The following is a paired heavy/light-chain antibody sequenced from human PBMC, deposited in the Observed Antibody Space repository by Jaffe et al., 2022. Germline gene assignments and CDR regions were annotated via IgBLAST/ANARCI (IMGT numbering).Heavy chain of an antibody. CDR3: STNDDGYNGPVDY. Sequence: QVQLQESGPGLVKPSETLSLTCAVSGYSISSGFYWGWIRQPPGKGLEWIATIYHTGSTYYNPSLKSRVTMSVDTSKNHFSLKLTSVTAADTAVYYCSTNDDGYNGPVDYWGQGTLVTVSS. D-gene: IGHD5-12*01. V-gene: IGHV4-38-2*01. CDR2: IYHTGST. J-gene: IGHJ4*02. CDR1: GYSISSGFY.
Light chain of an antibody. V-gene: IGKV3-20*01. J-gene: IGKJ2*01. CDR3: QQYGSSPPAYT. Sequence: EIVLTQSPGTLSLSPGERATLSCRASQSVSSSYLAWYQQKPGQAPRLLIYGASSRATGIPDRFSGSGSGTDFTLTISRLEPEDFAVYYCQQYGSSPPAYTFGQGTKLEIK. CDR2: GAS. CDR1: QSVSSSY.